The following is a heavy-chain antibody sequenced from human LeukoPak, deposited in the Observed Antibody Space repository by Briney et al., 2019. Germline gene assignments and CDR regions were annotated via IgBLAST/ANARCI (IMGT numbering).Heavy chain of an antibody. J-gene: IGHJ4*02. V-gene: IGHV1-2*02. CDR2: INPNSGGT. Sequence: ASVKVSCKASGYTFTGYYMHWVRQAPGQGLEWMGWINPNSGGTNYAQKFKGRVTMTRDTSISTAYMELSRLRSDDTAVYYCARYRASIAARPDYWGQGTLVTVSS. CDR3: ARYRASIAARPDY. CDR1: GYTFTGYY. D-gene: IGHD6-6*01.